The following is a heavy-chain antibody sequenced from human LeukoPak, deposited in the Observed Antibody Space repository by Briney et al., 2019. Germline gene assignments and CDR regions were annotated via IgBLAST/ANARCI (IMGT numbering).Heavy chain of an antibody. CDR1: GFTFSSYW. CDR3: AKGYSSGWFVSYYFDY. V-gene: IGHV3-7*03. CDR2: IKQDGSEK. J-gene: IGHJ4*02. Sequence: PGGSLRLSCAASGFTFSSYWMSWVRQAPGKGLEWVANIKQDGSEKYYVDSVKGRFTISRDNSKNTLYLQMNSLRAEDTAVYYCAKGYSSGWFVSYYFDYWGQGTLVTVSS. D-gene: IGHD6-19*01.